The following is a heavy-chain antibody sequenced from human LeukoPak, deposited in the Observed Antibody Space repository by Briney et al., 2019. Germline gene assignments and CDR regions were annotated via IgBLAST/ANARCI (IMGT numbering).Heavy chain of an antibody. V-gene: IGHV3-53*01. CDR2: IYSGTI. J-gene: IGHJ4*02. CDR3: ARRAGAYSHPYDY. D-gene: IGHD4/OR15-4a*01. CDR1: GFTVSSNS. Sequence: GSLRLSCTLSGFTVSSNSMSWVRLAPGKGLEWVSFIYSGTIHYSDSVKGRFTISRDNSKNTLYLQMTSLRAEDTAVYYCARRAGAYSHPYDYWGQGTLVTVSS.